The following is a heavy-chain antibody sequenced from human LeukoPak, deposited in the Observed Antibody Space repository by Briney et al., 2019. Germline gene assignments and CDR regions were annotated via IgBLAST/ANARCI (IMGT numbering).Heavy chain of an antibody. CDR3: AGYYYDSSGYYAGTYWFDP. J-gene: IGHJ5*02. CDR1: GGSISSGGYY. D-gene: IGHD3-22*01. Sequence: PSQTLSLTCTVSGGSISSGGYYWSWIRQHPGKGPEWIGYIYYSGSTYYNPSLKSRVTISVDTSKNQFSLKLSSVTAADTAVYYCAGYYYDSSGYYAGTYWFDPWGQGTLVTVSS. V-gene: IGHV4-31*03. CDR2: IYYSGST.